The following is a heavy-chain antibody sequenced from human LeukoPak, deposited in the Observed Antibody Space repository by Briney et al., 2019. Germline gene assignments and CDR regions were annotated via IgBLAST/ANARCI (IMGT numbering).Heavy chain of an antibody. Sequence: PSETLSLTRAVYGGSIIISSYYCGWSPHPPGKGRGGRVSIYYSGSTYYTPSLKSRVTISVDTSKNQFSLKLSSVTAADTAVYYCARDGSRGDDGFDIWGQGTMVTVSS. CDR3: ARDGSRGDDGFDI. J-gene: IGHJ3*02. D-gene: IGHD5-12*01. CDR2: IYYSGST. CDR1: GGSIIISSYY. V-gene: IGHV4-39*07.